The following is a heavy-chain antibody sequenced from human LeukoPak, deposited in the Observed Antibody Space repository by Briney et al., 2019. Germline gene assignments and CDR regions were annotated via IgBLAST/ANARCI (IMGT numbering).Heavy chain of an antibody. CDR2: IYYSGST. D-gene: IGHD1-26*01. CDR1: GGSISSYY. Sequence: SETLSLTCTVSGGSISSYYWSWIRQPPGKGLEWIGYIYYSGSTNYNPSLKSRVTISVDTSKNQFSLKLSSVTAADTAVYYCARNRIVGATPYDYWGQGTLVTVSS. J-gene: IGHJ4*02. V-gene: IGHV4-59*01. CDR3: ARNRIVGATPYDY.